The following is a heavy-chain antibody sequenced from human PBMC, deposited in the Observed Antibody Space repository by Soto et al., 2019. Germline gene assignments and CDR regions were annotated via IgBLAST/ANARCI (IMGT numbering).Heavy chain of an antibody. J-gene: IGHJ6*02. D-gene: IGHD6-13*01. CDR1: GGTFSSYA. CDR3: ARGGYSSTWSNLLDRSGLDG. V-gene: IGHV1-69*06. CDR2: IVPLFRTT. Sequence: QVQLVQSGAEAKKPGSSVKVSCKTSGGTFSSYAISWVRQAPGQGLEWMGGIVPLFRTTNYAQKFQGRVTTTADTSTDTVYMEVSGLRSGDTAVYYCARGGYSSTWSNLLDRSGLDGWGQGTTVTVSS.